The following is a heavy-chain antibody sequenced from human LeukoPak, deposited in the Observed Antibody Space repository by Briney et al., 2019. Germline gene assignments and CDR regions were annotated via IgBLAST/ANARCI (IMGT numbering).Heavy chain of an antibody. V-gene: IGHV7-4-1*02. J-gene: IGHJ6*03. CDR1: GYTFTSYA. CDR2: INTNTGNP. D-gene: IGHD3-9*01. CDR3: ARGLSAGYSYYYYMDV. Sequence: ASVKVSCKASGYTFTSYAMNWVRQAPGQGLEWMGWINTNTGNPTYAQGFTGRFVFSLDTSVSTAYLQISSLKAEDTAVYYCARGLSAGYSYYYYMDVWGKGTTVTVSS.